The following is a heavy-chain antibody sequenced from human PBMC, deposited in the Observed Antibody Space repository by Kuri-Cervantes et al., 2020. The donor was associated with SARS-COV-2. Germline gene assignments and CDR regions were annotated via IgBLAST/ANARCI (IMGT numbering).Heavy chain of an antibody. Sequence: GSLRLSCAVYGWSFSGYYWNWIRQPPGKGLEWIGKIHHSGSTNYKPSLKSRLTISVDTSKNQFSLKLSSVTAADTAVYYCSRGLEYSSSKFRGFRGGDWFDPWGQGTMVTVSS. CDR3: SRGLEYSSSKFRGFRGGDWFDP. V-gene: IGHV4-34*01. J-gene: IGHJ5*02. D-gene: IGHD6-6*01. CDR1: GWSFSGYY. CDR2: IHHSGST.